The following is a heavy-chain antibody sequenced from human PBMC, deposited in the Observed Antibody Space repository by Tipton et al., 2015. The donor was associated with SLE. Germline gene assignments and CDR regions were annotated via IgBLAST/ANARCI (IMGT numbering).Heavy chain of an antibody. J-gene: IGHJ4*02. CDR2: IYYKGST. D-gene: IGHD4-17*01. CDR3: ARHLTVTPYYFES. Sequence: TLSLTCTVSGGSVNGHYWNWIRQAPGKGLEWIGYIYYKGSTDYKSSLKSRLTISIDTSKNQVSLKLTSVTAADTAVYFCARHLTVTPYYFESWGQGAQVTVSS. CDR1: GGSVNGHY. V-gene: IGHV4-59*08.